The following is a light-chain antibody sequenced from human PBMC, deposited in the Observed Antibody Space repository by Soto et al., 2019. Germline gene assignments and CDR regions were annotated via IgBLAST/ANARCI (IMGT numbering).Light chain of an antibody. J-gene: IGKJ2*01. Sequence: IVRTQSPDSLAVSLGERATINCKSSQNVLYSSKNKNYLAWYQQKPGQPPKLLIYWSSTRESGVPDRFSGSGSGTDFTLTISSLQAEDVAVYYSQQYYSSPYTFGQGTKLEIK. CDR2: WSS. CDR1: QNVLYSSKNKNY. V-gene: IGKV4-1*01. CDR3: QQYYSSPYT.